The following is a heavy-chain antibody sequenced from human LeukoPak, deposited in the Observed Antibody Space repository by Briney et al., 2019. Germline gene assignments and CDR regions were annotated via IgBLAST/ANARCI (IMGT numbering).Heavy chain of an antibody. J-gene: IGHJ4*02. D-gene: IGHD1-26*01. CDR3: ARDRIPYSGSYTTDY. Sequence: GGSLRLSCAASGFTFSDYYMGWIRQAPGKGLEWVSYISSSGSTIYYADSVKGRFTISRDNAKNSLYLQMNSLRAEDTAVYYCARDRIPYSGSYTTDYWGQGTLVTVSS. CDR1: GFTFSDYY. CDR2: ISSSGSTI. V-gene: IGHV3-11*01.